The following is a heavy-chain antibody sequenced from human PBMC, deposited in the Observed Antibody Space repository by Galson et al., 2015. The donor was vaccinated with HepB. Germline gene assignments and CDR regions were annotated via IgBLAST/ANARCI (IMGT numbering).Heavy chain of an antibody. Sequence: SVKVSCKASGYTFTSYGISWVRQAPGQGLEWMGWISTYNGNTNYAQKLQGRVTMTTDTSTSTAYMELRSLRSDDTAVYYCARDYSSSWYLSTNWFDPWGQGTLVTVSS. CDR3: ARDYSSSWYLSTNWFDP. D-gene: IGHD6-13*01. CDR1: GYTFTSYG. J-gene: IGHJ5*02. CDR2: ISTYNGNT. V-gene: IGHV1-18*01.